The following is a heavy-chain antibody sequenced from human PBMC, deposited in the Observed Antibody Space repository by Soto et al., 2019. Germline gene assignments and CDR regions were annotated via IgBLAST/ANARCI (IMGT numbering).Heavy chain of an antibody. J-gene: IGHJ4*02. Sequence: EVQLLESGGGLVQPGGSLRLSCAASGFTFSNYAIRWVRQAPGKGLEWVSAISGSGGSTYYADSVKGRFTISRDNSKNTLYLQMNSLRAEDPAVYYCAEEQTSGDFDYWGQGTLVTVSS. V-gene: IGHV3-23*01. CDR2: ISGSGGST. CDR1: GFTFSNYA. CDR3: AEEQTSGDFDY. D-gene: IGHD1-26*01.